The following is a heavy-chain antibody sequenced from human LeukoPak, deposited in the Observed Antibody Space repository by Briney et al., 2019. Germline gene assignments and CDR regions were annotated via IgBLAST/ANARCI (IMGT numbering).Heavy chain of an antibody. CDR3: ARRPVTLTTGTTGDWFDP. CDR1: GGTFSSYA. D-gene: IGHD1-1*01. J-gene: IGHJ5*02. Sequence: ASVKVSCKASGGTFSSYAISWVRQAPGQGLEWMGGIIPIFGTANYAQKFQGRVTITADESRSTAYMELSSLRSEDTAVYYCARRPVTLTTGTTGDWFDPWGQGTLVTVSS. V-gene: IGHV1-69*13. CDR2: IIPIFGTA.